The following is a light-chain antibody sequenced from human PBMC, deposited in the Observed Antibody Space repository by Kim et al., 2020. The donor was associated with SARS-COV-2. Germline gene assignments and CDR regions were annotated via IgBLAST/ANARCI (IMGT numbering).Light chain of an antibody. CDR3: QSYDSAPLT. CDR2: AAD. V-gene: IGKV1-27*01. CDR1: QGINDH. Sequence: ASVGDRVTMSCRPSQGINDHLVWYQQRPGKAPRLLIYAADTLQTGVPSRFSGAGFGTDFTLTITSLQPEDVGTYYCQSYDSAPLTFGKGTKVDI. J-gene: IGKJ1*01.